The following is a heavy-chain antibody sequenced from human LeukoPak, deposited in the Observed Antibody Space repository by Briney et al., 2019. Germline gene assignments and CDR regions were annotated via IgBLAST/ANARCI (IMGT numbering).Heavy chain of an antibody. CDR3: AKSRLEADTSTVHSFVY. Sequence: PSETLSLTCSLSGHFISIFYGKWIRQPPGEGREWIGFIYHSGTVTYNTSLKSRGTMSVDTSKNQFSLKLTSVTAAETAVYYSAKSRLEADTSTVHSFVYWGQGILVTVSS. CDR2: IYHSGTV. J-gene: IGHJ4*02. V-gene: IGHV4-59*12. CDR1: GHFISIFY. D-gene: IGHD4-11*01.